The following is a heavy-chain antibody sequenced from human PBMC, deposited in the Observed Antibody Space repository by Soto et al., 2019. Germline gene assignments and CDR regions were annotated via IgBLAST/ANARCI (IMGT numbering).Heavy chain of an antibody. J-gene: IGHJ4*02. CDR2: ISDDGSIK. CDR1: GFSFTTYA. CDR3: ARAIETAMDPCDY. V-gene: IGHV3-30-3*01. D-gene: IGHD5-18*01. Sequence: GGSLRLSCAASGFSFTTYAMHWVRQAPGKGLEWVAVISDDGSIKYYADSVKGRFTISRDNSKNTFYLQMNSLRGDDTALYHCARAIETAMDPCDYWGQGALVTVSS.